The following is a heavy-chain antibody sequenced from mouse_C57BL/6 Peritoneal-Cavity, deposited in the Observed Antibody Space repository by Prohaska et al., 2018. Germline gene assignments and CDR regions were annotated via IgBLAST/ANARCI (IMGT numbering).Heavy chain of an antibody. CDR3: MRYGNYWYFDV. CDR2: INSDGSAI. J-gene: IGHJ1*03. CDR1: GFTFSGFW. V-gene: IGHV11-2*01. D-gene: IGHD2-1*01. Sequence: EVQLLETGGGLVQPGGSRGLSCEGSGFTFSGFWMSWVRQTPGKTLELIGDINSDGSAINYAPSIKDRFTSFRDNDKSTLYLQMSNVRSEDTATYFCMRYGNYWYFDVWGTGTTVTVSS.